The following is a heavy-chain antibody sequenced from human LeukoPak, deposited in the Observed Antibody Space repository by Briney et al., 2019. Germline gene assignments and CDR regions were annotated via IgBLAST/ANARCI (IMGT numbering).Heavy chain of an antibody. CDR1: GYTLTSYA. V-gene: IGHV1-3*01. CDR2: INAGNGNT. J-gene: IGHJ4*02. CDR3: ARIRGQWLVLDY. Sequence: ASVKVSCKASGYTLTSYAMHWVRQAPGQRLEWMGWINAGNGNTKYSQKFQGRVTITRDTSASTAYMELSSLRSEDTAVYYCARIRGQWLVLDYWGQGTLVTVSS. D-gene: IGHD6-19*01.